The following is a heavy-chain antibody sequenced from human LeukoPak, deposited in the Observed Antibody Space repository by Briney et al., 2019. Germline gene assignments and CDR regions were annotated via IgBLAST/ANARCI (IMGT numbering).Heavy chain of an antibody. CDR3: ARTGRVRAVAAGPLFDY. J-gene: IGHJ4*02. CDR2: INPNSGGT. V-gene: IGHV1-2*02. Sequence: ASVKVSCKASGYTFTGYYMHWVRQAPGQGLEWMGWINPNSGGTNYAQKFQGRVTMTRDTSISTAYMELSRLRSDDTAVYYCARTGRVRAVAAGPLFDYWGQGTLVTVSS. CDR1: GYTFTGYY. D-gene: IGHD6-13*01.